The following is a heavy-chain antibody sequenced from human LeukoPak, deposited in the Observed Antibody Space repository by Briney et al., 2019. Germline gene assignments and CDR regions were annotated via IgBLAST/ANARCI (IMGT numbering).Heavy chain of an antibody. CDR2: INHSGTT. Sequence: SETLSLTCAVYDGSFSGYYWSWIRQPPGKGPEWLGQINHSGTTYFNPSLKSRVTISVDTSKNEISLKVYSVTAADTAVYYCARGPTDTLHDFDYWGQGTLVTVSS. J-gene: IGHJ4*02. D-gene: IGHD4-17*01. CDR3: ARGPTDTLHDFDY. CDR1: DGSFSGYY. V-gene: IGHV4-34*01.